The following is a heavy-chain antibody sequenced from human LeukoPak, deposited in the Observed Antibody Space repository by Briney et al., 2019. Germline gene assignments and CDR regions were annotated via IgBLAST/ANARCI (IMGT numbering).Heavy chain of an antibody. Sequence: GGSLRLSCAASGFTFSNYDMHWVRQAPGKGLEWVSVISYDGTNKYYADSVKGRFTISRDNSKNTLHLQMNSLRAEDTAVYYCAKDDRGNEAPFDYWGQGTLVTVSS. V-gene: IGHV3-30*18. CDR2: ISYDGTNK. CDR1: GFTFSNYD. J-gene: IGHJ4*02. CDR3: AKDDRGNEAPFDY.